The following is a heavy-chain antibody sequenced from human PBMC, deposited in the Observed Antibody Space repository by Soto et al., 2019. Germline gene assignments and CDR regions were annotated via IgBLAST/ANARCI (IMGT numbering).Heavy chain of an antibody. Sequence: QVKLVQSGAEVKKPGASVKVSCKASGYTFTSYDINWVRQATGQGLEWMGWMNPNSGNTGYAQKFQGRVTMTRNTSISTDYMELSSLRSEDTAVYYCARVSARVAVPDYWGQGTLVTVSS. CDR3: ARVSARVAVPDY. CDR1: GYTFTSYD. CDR2: MNPNSGNT. J-gene: IGHJ4*02. V-gene: IGHV1-8*01. D-gene: IGHD6-19*01.